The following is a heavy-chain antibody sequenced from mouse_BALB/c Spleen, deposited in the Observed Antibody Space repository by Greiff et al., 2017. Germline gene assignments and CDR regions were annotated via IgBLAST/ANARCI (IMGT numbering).Heavy chain of an antibody. CDR2: IWRGGST. CDR1: GFSLTSYG. CDR3: AKNWGNWDAMDY. D-gene: IGHD4-1*01. Sequence: QVQLKESGPSLVQPSQSLSITCTVSGFSLTSYGVHWVRQSPGKGLEWLGVIWRGGSTDYNAAFMSRLSITKDNSKSQVFFKMNSLQADDTAIYYCAKNWGNWDAMDYWGQGTSVTVSS. J-gene: IGHJ4*01. V-gene: IGHV2-5-1*01.